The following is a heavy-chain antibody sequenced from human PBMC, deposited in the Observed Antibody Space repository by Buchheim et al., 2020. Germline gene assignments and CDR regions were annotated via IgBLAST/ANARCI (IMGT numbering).Heavy chain of an antibody. CDR3: ARDGLTLGYCSGGSCYSFDY. J-gene: IGHJ4*02. V-gene: IGHV4-34*01. Sequence: QVQLQQWGAGLLKPSETLSLTCAVYGGSFSGYYWSWIRQPPGKGLEWIGEINHSGSTTNNPSLKSRVTISVDTSKNQFSLKLSSVTAADTAVYYCARDGLTLGYCSGGSCYSFDYWGQGTL. CDR1: GGSFSGYY. CDR2: INHSGST. D-gene: IGHD2-15*01.